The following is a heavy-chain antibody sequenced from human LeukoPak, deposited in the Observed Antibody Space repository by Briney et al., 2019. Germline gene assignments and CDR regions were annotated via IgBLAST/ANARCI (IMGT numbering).Heavy chain of an antibody. CDR3: ARGYCSSTSCPLDL. CDR1: GFTFSSYG. J-gene: IGHJ1*01. D-gene: IGHD2-2*01. CDR2: IWYDGSNK. V-gene: IGHV3-33*01. Sequence: QPGRSLRLSCPASGFTFSSYGMHWVRQAPGKGLGWVAVIWYDGSNKYYADSVKGRFTTSRDTSKNTLYLQMNSLRAEDTAVYYCARGYCSSTSCPLDLGGQGTRLSVST.